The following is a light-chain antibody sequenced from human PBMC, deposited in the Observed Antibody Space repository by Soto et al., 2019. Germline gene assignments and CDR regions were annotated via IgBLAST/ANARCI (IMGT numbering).Light chain of an antibody. CDR3: AAWDDILNGVV. CDR2: RNN. J-gene: IGLJ2*01. CDR1: RSNIGSNT. Sequence: QSVLTQPPSASATPGQRVTISCSGSRSNIGSNTINWYQQVPGTAPKLLIYRNNQRPSGVPDRFSGSKSGTSGSLAISGLQSEDEADYYCAAWDDILNGVVFGGWTKLTVL. V-gene: IGLV1-44*01.